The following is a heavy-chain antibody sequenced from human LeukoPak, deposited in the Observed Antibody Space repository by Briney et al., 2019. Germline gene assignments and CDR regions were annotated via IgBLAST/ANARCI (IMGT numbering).Heavy chain of an antibody. V-gene: IGHV3-23*01. J-gene: IGHJ4*02. CDR2: ISGSGGST. D-gene: IGHD6-13*01. CDR3: ARDIAAAGIDY. CDR1: GFTFSSYA. Sequence: GSLRPSCAASGFTFSSYAMSWVRQAPGKGLEWVSGISGSGGSTYYADSVKGRLTISRDNSKNTLYLQMDSLRAEDTAVYYCARDIAAAGIDYWGQGTLVTVSS.